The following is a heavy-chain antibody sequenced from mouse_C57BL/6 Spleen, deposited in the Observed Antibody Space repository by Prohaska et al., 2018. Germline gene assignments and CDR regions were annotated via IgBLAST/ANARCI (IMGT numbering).Heavy chain of an antibody. CDR2: IDPSDSYT. CDR1: GYTFTSYW. Sequence: QVQLQQPGAELVKPGASVKLSCKASGYTFTSYWMQWVKQRPGQGLEWIGEIDPSDSYTNYNQKFKGKATLTVDTSSSTAYMQLSSLTSEDSAVYYCARRSSGSLYYFDYWGQGTTLTVSS. CDR3: ARRSSGSLYYFDY. V-gene: IGHV1-50*01. D-gene: IGHD3-2*02. J-gene: IGHJ2*01.